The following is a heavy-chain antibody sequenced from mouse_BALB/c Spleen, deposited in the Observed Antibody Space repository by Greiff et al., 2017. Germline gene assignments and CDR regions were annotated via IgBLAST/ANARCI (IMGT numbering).Heavy chain of an antibody. CDR3: AREGVRRGYAMDY. CDR2: IDPANGNT. D-gene: IGHD2-14*01. J-gene: IGHJ4*01. Sequence: VQLQQSGAELVKPGASVKLSCTASGFNIKDTYMHWVKQRPEQGLEWIGRIDPANGNTKYDPKFQGKATITADTSSNTAYLQLSSLTSEDTAVYYCAREGVRRGYAMDYWGQGTSVTVSS. CDR1: GFNIKDTY. V-gene: IGHV14-3*02.